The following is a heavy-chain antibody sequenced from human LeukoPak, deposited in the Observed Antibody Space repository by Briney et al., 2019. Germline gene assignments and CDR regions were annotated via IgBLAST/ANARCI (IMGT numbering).Heavy chain of an antibody. Sequence: PSETLSLTCAVSGVSVRSYNYWSWVRQPPGKSLEWLGGVYHSGSTIYNPSLESRITISMDTSKNQFSLRLTSVTAADTAVYYCARDRSRYSSTWGFDYWGQGTLVTVSS. CDR3: ARDRSRYSSTWGFDY. D-gene: IGHD6-13*01. J-gene: IGHJ4*02. CDR2: VYHSGST. CDR1: GVSVRSYNY. V-gene: IGHV4-4*02.